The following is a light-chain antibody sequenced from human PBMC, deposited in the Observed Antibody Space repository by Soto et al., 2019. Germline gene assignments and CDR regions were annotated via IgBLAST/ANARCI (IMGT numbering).Light chain of an antibody. CDR3: KSYAGSNTYV. CDR1: SSDIGNYNY. CDR2: EVS. V-gene: IGLV2-8*01. J-gene: IGLJ1*01. Sequence: QSVLTQPASVSGSPGQSITISCIGSSSDIGNYNYVSWYQQHPGKAPKVIIYEVSSRPSGVPDRFSGSKSGNTASLTVSGLQAADEADYFCKSYAGSNTYVFGSGTKLTVL.